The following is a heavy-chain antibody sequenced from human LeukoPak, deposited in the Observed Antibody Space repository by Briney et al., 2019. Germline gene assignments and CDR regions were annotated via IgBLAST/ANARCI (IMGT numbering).Heavy chain of an antibody. CDR2: ISGYNGNT. Sequence: ASVNVSCKASGYTFVISWVRQAPGPGLEWMGWISGYNGNTNYAQKLQGRVTMTTDTSTSTAYMELRSLRSDDTAVYYCARDSRDYYYYYMDVWGKGTTVTVSS. J-gene: IGHJ6*03. CDR3: ARDSRDYYYYYMDV. V-gene: IGHV1-18*01. CDR1: GYTFV.